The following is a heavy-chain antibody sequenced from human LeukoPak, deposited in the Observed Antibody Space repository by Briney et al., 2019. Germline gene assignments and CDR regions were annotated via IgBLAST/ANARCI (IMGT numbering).Heavy chain of an antibody. CDR1: GYSFINYY. CDR2: INPNSGGT. CDR3: AREDTMVRGVIFSDY. V-gene: IGHV1-2*02. D-gene: IGHD3-10*01. J-gene: IGHJ4*02. Sequence: ASVKVSCTASGYSFINYYMHWVRQAPGQGLEWMGWINPNSGGTNYAQKLQGRVTMTTDTSTSTAYMELRSLRSDDTAVYYCAREDTMVRGVIFSDYWGQGTLVTVSS.